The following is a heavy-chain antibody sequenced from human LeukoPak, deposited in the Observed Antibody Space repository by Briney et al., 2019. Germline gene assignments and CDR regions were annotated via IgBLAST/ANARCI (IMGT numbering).Heavy chain of an antibody. CDR1: GGSISSYY. J-gene: IGHJ6*03. CDR2: IYYSGST. V-gene: IGHV4-59*01. Sequence: SETLSLTCTVSGGSISSYYWSWIRQPPGKGLEWIGYIYYSGSTNYNPSLKSRVTISVDTSKNQFSLKLSSVTAADTAVYYCARLQGPRDYDFWSGYEGYYMDVWGKGTTVTVSS. CDR3: ARLQGPRDYDFWSGYEGYYMDV. D-gene: IGHD3-3*01.